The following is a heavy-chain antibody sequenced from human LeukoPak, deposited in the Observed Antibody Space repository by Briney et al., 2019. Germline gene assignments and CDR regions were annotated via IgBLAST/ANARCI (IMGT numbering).Heavy chain of an antibody. CDR1: GYTFINYY. V-gene: IGHV1-46*01. CDR2: INPRDATT. CDR3: ARSVRGNLDY. Sequence: ASVKVSXKTSGYTFINYYIHWARQVPGEGLEWVGIINPRDATTAYAREFQGRVTMTMDTTATTAYMELSSLRSDDTAVYYCARSVRGNLDYWGQGTLVTVSS. D-gene: IGHD3-22*01. J-gene: IGHJ4*02.